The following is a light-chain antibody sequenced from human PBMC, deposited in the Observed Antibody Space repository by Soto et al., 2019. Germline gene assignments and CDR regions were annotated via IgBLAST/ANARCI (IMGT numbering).Light chain of an antibody. J-gene: IGKJ1*01. CDR2: AAS. CDR3: QQSYSTLPWT. CDR1: QSISSY. V-gene: IGKV1-39*01. Sequence: DIQMTQSPSSLSASVGDRVTITCRASQSISSYLNWYQQKPGKAPKLLIYAASSLQGGVPSRCSGSGSGTDFTLTISSLQPEDFATFFCQQSYSTLPWTFGQGTKVEIK.